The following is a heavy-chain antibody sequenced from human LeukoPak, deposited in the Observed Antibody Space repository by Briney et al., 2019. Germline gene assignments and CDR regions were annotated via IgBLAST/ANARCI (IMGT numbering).Heavy chain of an antibody. J-gene: IGHJ3*02. CDR2: INTNTGNP. Sequence: ASVKVSCKASGYTFTSYAMNWVRQAPGQGLEWMGWINTNTGNPTYAQGFTGRFVFSLDTSVSTAYLQISSLKAEDTAVYYCARVSRVIHQMAAFDIWGQGTMVTVSS. CDR1: GYTFTSYA. D-gene: IGHD3-10*01. V-gene: IGHV7-4-1*02. CDR3: ARVSRVIHQMAAFDI.